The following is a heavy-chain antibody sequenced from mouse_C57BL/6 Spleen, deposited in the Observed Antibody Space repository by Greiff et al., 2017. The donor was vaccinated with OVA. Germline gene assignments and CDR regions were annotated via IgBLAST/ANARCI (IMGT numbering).Heavy chain of an antibody. CDR2: IHPNSGST. J-gene: IGHJ4*01. CDR3: ARSGYDGYMDY. V-gene: IGHV1-64*01. CDR1: GYTFTSYW. D-gene: IGHD2-3*01. Sequence: VKLQQPGAELVKPGASVKLSCKASGYTFTSYWMHWVKQRPGQGLEWIGMIHPNSGSTNYNEKFKSKATLTVDKSSSTAYMQLSSLTSEDSAVYYCARSGYDGYMDYWGQGTSVTVSS.